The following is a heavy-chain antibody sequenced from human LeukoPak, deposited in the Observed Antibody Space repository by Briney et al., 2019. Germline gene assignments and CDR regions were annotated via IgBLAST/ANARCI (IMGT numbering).Heavy chain of an antibody. Sequence: ASVNVSCKASGYTFSGYYMHWVRQAPGQGLEWMGWINPKSGATNYAQKFQGRVTMTRDTSVSTAYMELSRLRSDDTAVYYCAREGGDSGWYRAYYHFMDVWGKGTTVTVSS. D-gene: IGHD6-19*01. J-gene: IGHJ6*03. V-gene: IGHV1-2*02. CDR2: INPKSGAT. CDR3: AREGGDSGWYRAYYHFMDV. CDR1: GYTFSGYY.